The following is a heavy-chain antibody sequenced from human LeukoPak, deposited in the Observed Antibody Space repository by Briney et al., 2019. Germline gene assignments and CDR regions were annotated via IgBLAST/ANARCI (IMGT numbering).Heavy chain of an antibody. V-gene: IGHV4-34*01. CDR3: ARGRITILGVASRFDP. CDR1: GGSFSGYY. CDR2: INHSGST. J-gene: IGHJ5*02. Sequence: SETLSLTCAVYGGSFSGYYWSWIRQPPGKGLEWIGEINHSGSTNYNPSLKSRVTISVDTSKNQFSLKLSSVTAADTAVYYCARGRITILGVASRFDPWGQGTLVTVSS. D-gene: IGHD3-3*01.